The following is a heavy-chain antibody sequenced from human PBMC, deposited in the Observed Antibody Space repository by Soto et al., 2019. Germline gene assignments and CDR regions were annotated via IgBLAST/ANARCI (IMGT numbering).Heavy chain of an antibody. Sequence: VQLLESGGALVQPGGSLRLSCAASGFTFSSYAMYWVRQAPGKGLEWVSTISNSGDTYYADSVEGRFTISRDKSKDTVFLQMNILRAEDTAVYYCAKPKFRGVVVNVWGEGTTVTVSS. CDR3: AKPKFRGVVVNV. V-gene: IGHV3-23*01. D-gene: IGHD3-10*01. CDR2: ISNSGDT. CDR1: GFTFSSYA. J-gene: IGHJ6*04.